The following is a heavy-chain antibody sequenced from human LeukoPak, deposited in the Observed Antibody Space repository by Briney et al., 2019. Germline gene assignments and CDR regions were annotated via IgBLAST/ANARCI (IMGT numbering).Heavy chain of an antibody. CDR2: IYYSGST. CDR3: ARRATTGAPYYFDY. Sequence: SETLSLTCTVSGGSISSYYWSWIRQPPGKGLEWMGYIYYSGSTNYNPSLKSRVTISVDTSKNQFSLKLSSVTAADTAVYYCARRATTGAPYYFDYWGLGTLVTVSS. CDR1: GGSISSYY. V-gene: IGHV4-59*08. D-gene: IGHD1-1*01. J-gene: IGHJ4*02.